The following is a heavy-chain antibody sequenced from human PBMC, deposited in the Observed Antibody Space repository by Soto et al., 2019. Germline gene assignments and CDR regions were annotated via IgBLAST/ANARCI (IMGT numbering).Heavy chain of an antibody. CDR3: ARSTSLSWDFDY. CDR2: IYYSGST. D-gene: IGHD2-2*01. CDR1: GGSISSSSYY. J-gene: IGHJ4*02. Sequence: SETLSLTCTVSGGSISSSSYYWGWIRQPPGKGLEWIGSIYYSGSTYYNPSLKSRVTISADTSKNQFSLKLSSVTAADTAVYYCARSTSLSWDFDYWGQGTLVTVSS. V-gene: IGHV4-39*01.